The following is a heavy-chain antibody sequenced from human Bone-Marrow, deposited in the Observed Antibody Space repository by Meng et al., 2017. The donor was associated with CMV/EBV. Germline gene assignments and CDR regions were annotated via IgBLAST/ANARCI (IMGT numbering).Heavy chain of an antibody. CDR3: AKLSGSYRDFDY. D-gene: IGHD1-26*01. Sequence: GESLKISCAASGFTFSSYGMHWVRQAPGKGLEWVAFIRYDGSNKYYADSVKGRFTISRDNSKNTLYLQMNSLRAEDTAVYYCAKLSGSYRDFDYWGQGTLVTVSS. CDR1: GFTFSSYG. CDR2: IRYDGSNK. V-gene: IGHV3-30*02. J-gene: IGHJ4*02.